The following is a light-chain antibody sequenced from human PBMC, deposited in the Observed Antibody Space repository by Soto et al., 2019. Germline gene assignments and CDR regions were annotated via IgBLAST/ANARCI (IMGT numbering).Light chain of an antibody. V-gene: IGKV1-5*03. CDR1: RSISSW. J-gene: IGKJ4*01. CDR2: KAS. CDR3: QQCNTYSLT. Sequence: DIQMTQSPSTLSASVVDRVTITCRASRSISSWLAWYQQKPGKAPKLLIYKASTLETGVPSRFSGTGSGTEITLTISSLQPDDFATYDCQQCNTYSLTFGGGTKVDIK.